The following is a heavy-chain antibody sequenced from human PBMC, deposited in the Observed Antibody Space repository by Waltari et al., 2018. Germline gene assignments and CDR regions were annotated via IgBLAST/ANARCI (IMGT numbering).Heavy chain of an antibody. CDR2: ISTDGSTT. CDR1: GFIFRAYW. D-gene: IGHD3-16*01. CDR3: ARSPGGKYDY. Sequence: EVQLVESGGDLVQPGGSLRLSGAPSGFIFRAYWIHWVRQPPGKGLVWVSRISTDGSTTTYADSVKGRFTISRDNAKNTLYLQMNSLRAEDTAVYYCARSPGGKYDYWGQGTLVTVSS. V-gene: IGHV3-74*01. J-gene: IGHJ4*02.